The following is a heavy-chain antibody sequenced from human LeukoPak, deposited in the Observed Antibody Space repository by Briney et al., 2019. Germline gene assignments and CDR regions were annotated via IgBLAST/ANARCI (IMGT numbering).Heavy chain of an antibody. J-gene: IGHJ3*02. Sequence: PSGTLSLTCAVSGGSISSSNWWSWVRQPPGKGLEWIGEIYHSGSTNYNPSLKSRVTISVDKSKNQFSLKLSSVTAADTAVYYYASRPGSFDAFDIWGQGTMVTVSS. CDR2: IYHSGST. V-gene: IGHV4-4*02. D-gene: IGHD1-26*01. CDR1: GGSISSSNW. CDR3: ASRPGSFDAFDI.